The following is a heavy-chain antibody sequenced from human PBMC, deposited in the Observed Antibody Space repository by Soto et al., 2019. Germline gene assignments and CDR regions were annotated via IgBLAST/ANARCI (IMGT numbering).Heavy chain of an antibody. CDR2: INPNSGGT. Sequence: ASVKVXCNASGYTFTGYYMHWLRQAPGQGLEWMGWINPNSGGTNYAQKFQGWVTMTRDTSISTAYMELSRLRSDDTAVYYCATSDSSSWYWVYWGQGTLVTVSS. D-gene: IGHD6-13*01. CDR3: ATSDSSSWYWVY. CDR1: GYTFTGYY. J-gene: IGHJ4*02. V-gene: IGHV1-2*04.